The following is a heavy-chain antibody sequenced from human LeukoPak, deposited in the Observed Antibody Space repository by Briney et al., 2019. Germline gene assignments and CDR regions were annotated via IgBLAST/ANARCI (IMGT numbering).Heavy chain of an antibody. CDR1: GFTFSSYG. CDR2: IWYDGSNK. CDR3: ARDYYGSGTYYHDY. Sequence: PGGSLRLSCAASGFTFSSYGMHWVRQAPGKGLEWVAVIWYDGSNKYYADSVKGRFTISRDNSKNTLYLQMNSLRAEDTAVYYCARDYYGSGTYYHDYWGQGTLVTVSS. D-gene: IGHD3-10*01. J-gene: IGHJ4*02. V-gene: IGHV3-33*01.